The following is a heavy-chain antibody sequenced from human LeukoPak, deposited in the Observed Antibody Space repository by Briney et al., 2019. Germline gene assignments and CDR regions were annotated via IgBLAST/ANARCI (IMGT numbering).Heavy chain of an antibody. CDR2: ISGSGGST. D-gene: IGHD6-19*01. CDR3: AKDRGRAVAGSEFDY. V-gene: IGHV3-23*01. J-gene: IGHJ4*02. CDR1: GFTFSSYG. Sequence: PGGSLRLSCAASGFTFSSYGMTWVRQAPGKGLEWASVISGSGGSTNYADSVKGRFTISRDNSKNTLYLQMNSLRAEDTAVYYCAKDRGRAVAGSEFDYWGQGTLVTVSS.